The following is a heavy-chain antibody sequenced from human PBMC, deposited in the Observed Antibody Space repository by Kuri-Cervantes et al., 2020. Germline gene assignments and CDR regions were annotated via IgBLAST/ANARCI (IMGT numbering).Heavy chain of an antibody. Sequence: SETLSLTCTVSGGSISSYYWSWIRQPAGKGLEWIGRIYTSGSTNYNPSLKSRVTMSVDTSKNQFSLKLSSVTAADTAVYYCAREPPPQQLRRNYYYGMDVWGQGTTVTVSS. CDR1: GGSISSYY. V-gene: IGHV4-4*07. CDR2: IYTSGST. D-gene: IGHD5-24*01. CDR3: AREPPPQQLRRNYYYGMDV. J-gene: IGHJ6*02.